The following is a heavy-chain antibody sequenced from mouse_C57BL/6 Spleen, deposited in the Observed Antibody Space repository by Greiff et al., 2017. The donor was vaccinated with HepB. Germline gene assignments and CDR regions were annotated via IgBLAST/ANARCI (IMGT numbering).Heavy chain of an antibody. CDR2: IYPSDSET. CDR3: AREEIYYGNYVKYFDY. V-gene: IGHV1-61*01. Sequence: QVQLQQPGAELVRPGSSVKLSCKASGYTFTSYWMDWVKQRPGQGLEWIGNIYPSDSETHYNQKFKDKATLTVDKSSSTAYMQLSSLTSEDSAVYYGAREEIYYGNYVKYFDYWGQGTTLTVSS. CDR1: GYTFTSYW. D-gene: IGHD2-1*01. J-gene: IGHJ2*01.